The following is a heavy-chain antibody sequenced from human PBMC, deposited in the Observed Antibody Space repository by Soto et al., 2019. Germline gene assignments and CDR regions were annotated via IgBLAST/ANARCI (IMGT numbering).Heavy chain of an antibody. CDR2: IYYSGST. J-gene: IGHJ5*02. CDR3: ARLISRRSSTNWFDP. D-gene: IGHD6-6*01. CDR1: GGSISSYY. Sequence: SETLSLTCTVSGGSISSYYWSWIRQPPGRGLEWIGYIYYSGSTNYNPSLKSRVTISVDTSKNQFSLKLSSVTAADTAVYYCARLISRRSSTNWFDPWGQGTLVTVSS. V-gene: IGHV4-59*08.